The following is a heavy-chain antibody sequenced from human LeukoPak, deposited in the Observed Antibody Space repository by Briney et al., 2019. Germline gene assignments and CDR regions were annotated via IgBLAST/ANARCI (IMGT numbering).Heavy chain of an antibody. Sequence: GGSLRLSCAASGFTFSNHGMHWVRQAPGKGLEWVAVISDDGSNKNYADSVKGRFTISRENFKNTLYLQMTSLRAEDTAVYYCARGCGGSPSCYITDYWGQGTLVTVSS. CDR2: ISDDGSNK. CDR1: GFTFSNHG. D-gene: IGHD2-2*01. J-gene: IGHJ4*02. CDR3: ARGCGGSPSCYITDY. V-gene: IGHV3-33*01.